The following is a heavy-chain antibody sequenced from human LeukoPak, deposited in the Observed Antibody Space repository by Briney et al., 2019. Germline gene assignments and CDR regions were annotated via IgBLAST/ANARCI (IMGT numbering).Heavy chain of an antibody. CDR1: GYTFSSYA. Sequence: GGTLRLSCAASGYTFSSYAMSWARHAPGKGLDCVSNISGRGGSIYYTDTVKGRFTISRDNSKNTLYLQMNRLRAEDTAVYICATNAGPGPDDAFDIWGQGTMVTVPS. V-gene: IGHV3-23*01. CDR3: ATNAGPGPDDAFDI. CDR2: ISGRGGSI. J-gene: IGHJ3*02.